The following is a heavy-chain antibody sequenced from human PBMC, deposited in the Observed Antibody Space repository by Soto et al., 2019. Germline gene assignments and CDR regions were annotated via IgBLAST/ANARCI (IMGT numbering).Heavy chain of an antibody. CDR3: ARGGWELPGYYYYGMDV. V-gene: IGHV4-4*07. Sequence: ETLSLTCTVSGGSISSYYWSWIRQPAGKGLEWIGRIYTSGSTNYNPSLKSRVTMSVDTSKNQFSLKLSSVTAADTAVYYCARGGWELPGYYYYGMDVWGQGTTVTVSS. CDR1: GGSISSYY. D-gene: IGHD1-26*01. CDR2: IYTSGST. J-gene: IGHJ6*02.